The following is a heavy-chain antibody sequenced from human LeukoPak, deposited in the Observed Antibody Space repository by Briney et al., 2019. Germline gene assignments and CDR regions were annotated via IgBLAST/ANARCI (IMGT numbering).Heavy chain of an antibody. Sequence: GGSLRLSCAASGFTFSSYAMSWVRQAPGKGLEWVSAISGRGGSTYYADSVKGRFTISRDNSKNTLYLQMNSLRAEDTAVYYCAKWRPREPYCSGGSCYYYGMDVWGQGTTVTVSS. J-gene: IGHJ6*02. V-gene: IGHV3-23*01. CDR3: AKWRPREPYCSGGSCYYYGMDV. CDR2: ISGRGGST. D-gene: IGHD2-15*01. CDR1: GFTFSSYA.